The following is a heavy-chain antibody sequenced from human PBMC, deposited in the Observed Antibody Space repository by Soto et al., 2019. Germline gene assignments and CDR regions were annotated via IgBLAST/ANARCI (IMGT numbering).Heavy chain of an antibody. CDR1: GFTFSRFV. V-gene: IGHV3-23*01. Sequence: EVQLLESGGGLVQPGGSLRLSCAASGFTFSRFVMSWVRQAPGKGPEWVSTISGSGVNTYYAESVKGRFTISRDNSKNTLYLDMRTVRAEDAALYYCAKDRGWSMSFDCWGQGTLVSVSS. CDR2: ISGSGVNT. CDR3: AKDRGWSMSFDC. J-gene: IGHJ4*02. D-gene: IGHD6-19*01.